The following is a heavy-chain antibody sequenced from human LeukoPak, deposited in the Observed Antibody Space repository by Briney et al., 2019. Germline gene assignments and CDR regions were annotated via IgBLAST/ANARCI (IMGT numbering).Heavy chain of an antibody. V-gene: IGHV3-7*01. CDR1: GFTFSSYW. CDR2: IKQDGSDK. D-gene: IGHD3-10*01. CDR3: ARGSPPGYYGSGSYPTFFDY. Sequence: SGGSLRLPCAASGFTFSSYWMTWVRQAPGKGLEWVANIKQDGSDKYYVDSVKGEFTISRDNARNSLYLQLNSLRAEDTAVYYCARGSPPGYYGSGSYPTFFDYWGQGTLVTVSS. J-gene: IGHJ4*02.